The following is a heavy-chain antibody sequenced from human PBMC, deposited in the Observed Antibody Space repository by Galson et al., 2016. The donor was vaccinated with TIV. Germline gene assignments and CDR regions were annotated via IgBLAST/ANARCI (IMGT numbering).Heavy chain of an antibody. CDR1: GFSLPTHGMC. J-gene: IGHJ4*02. D-gene: IGHD5/OR15-5a*01. Sequence: PALVKPPQTLTLTCTFSGFSLPTHGMCVSWIRQPPGKALEWLARTDWDGDKFYSTSLQTRLSISKDTSRNQVVLTLSNVDPVDPATDFCARSSIRDVSTHGFFDDLGQGRLVTLSP. CDR2: TDWDGDK. V-gene: IGHV2-70*17. CDR3: ARSSIRDVSTHGFFDD.